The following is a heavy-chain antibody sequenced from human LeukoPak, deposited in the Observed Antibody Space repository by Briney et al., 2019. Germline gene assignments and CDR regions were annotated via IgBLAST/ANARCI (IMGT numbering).Heavy chain of an antibody. V-gene: IGHV3-23*01. CDR2: ISGSGGST. CDR1: GFTFSSYA. D-gene: IGHD5-18*01. J-gene: IGHJ4*02. CDR3: AKVGPRYGYGPPYFDY. Sequence: GGSLRLSCAASGFTFSSYAMSWVRQAPGKGLEWVSAISGSGGSTYYADSVKGRFTISRDNSKNTLYLQMNSLRAEDTAVYYCAKVGPRYGYGPPYFDYWGQGTLVTVSS.